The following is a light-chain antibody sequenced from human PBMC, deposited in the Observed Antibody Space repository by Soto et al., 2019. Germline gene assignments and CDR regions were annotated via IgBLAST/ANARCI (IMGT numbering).Light chain of an antibody. J-gene: IGKJ2*02. CDR3: QQFDSVPCT. V-gene: IGKV1-33*01. CDR1: QDITNY. CDR2: DAS. Sequence: IQMTQSPSSLSASVGDRVTITCQASQDITNYLIWYQQKPGKAPKLLIYDASTLVTGVSSRFSGSGSGTHFTLTISSLQPEDIATYYCQQFDSVPCTFGQGTKLEIK.